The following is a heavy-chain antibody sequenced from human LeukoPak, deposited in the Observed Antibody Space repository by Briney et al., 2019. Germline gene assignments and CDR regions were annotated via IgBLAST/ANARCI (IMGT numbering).Heavy chain of an antibody. J-gene: IGHJ4*02. V-gene: IGHV3-23*01. CDR1: GFTFSTTA. Sequence: GGSLRLSCAASGFTFSTTAMGWVRQAPGKGLEWLSVISGSGDNTVMSGSGENTYYADSVKGRFTISRDNSKNTLYLQMNSLRVEDTAVYYCARNPVRNAYYRDSTRYWGQGTLVTVSS. D-gene: IGHD3-16*01. CDR2: ISGSGDNTVMSGSGENT. CDR3: ARNPVRNAYYRDSTRY.